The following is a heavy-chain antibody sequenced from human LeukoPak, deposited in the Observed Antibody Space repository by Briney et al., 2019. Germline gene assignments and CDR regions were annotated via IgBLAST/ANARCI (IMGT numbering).Heavy chain of an antibody. V-gene: IGHV4-4*07. CDR3: ARTSAPYSSGPRGRHYYCMDV. Sequence: SETLSLTCTVSGGSISSYYWSWIRQPAGKGLEWIGRIYTSGSTNYNPSLKSRVTMSVDTSKNQFSLKLRSVTAADTAVYYCARTSAPYSSGPRGRHYYCMDVWGKGTTVTVSS. D-gene: IGHD6-19*01. CDR1: GGSISSYY. J-gene: IGHJ6*03. CDR2: IYTSGST.